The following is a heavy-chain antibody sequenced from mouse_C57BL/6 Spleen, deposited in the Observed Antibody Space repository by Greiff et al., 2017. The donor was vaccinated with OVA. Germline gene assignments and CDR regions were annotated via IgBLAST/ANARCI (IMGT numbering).Heavy chain of an antibody. J-gene: IGHJ3*01. D-gene: IGHD1-1*01. Sequence: VQLQQSGPGLVKPSQSLSLTCSVTGYSITSGYYWNWIRQFPGNKLEWMGYISYDGSNNYNPSLKNRISITRDTAKNQFFLKLNSVTTEDTATYVCASLITTEEVAYWGQGTLGTGSA. CDR1: GYSITSGYY. CDR3: ASLITTEEVAY. V-gene: IGHV3-6*01. CDR2: ISYDGSN.